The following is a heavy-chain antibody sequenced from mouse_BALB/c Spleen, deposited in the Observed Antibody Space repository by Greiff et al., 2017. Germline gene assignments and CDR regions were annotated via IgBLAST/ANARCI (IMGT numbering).Heavy chain of an antibody. CDR3: ARGETVVAPFDY. CDR2: ISTYYGNT. Sequence: VMLVESGPELVRPGVSVKISCKGSSYTFTDYAMHWVKQSHAKSLEWIGVISTYYGNTNYNQKFKGKATMTVDKSSSTAYMELARLTSEDSAVYYCARGETVVAPFDYWGQGTTLTVSS. D-gene: IGHD1-1*01. J-gene: IGHJ2*01. V-gene: IGHV1-67*01. CDR1: SYTFTDYA.